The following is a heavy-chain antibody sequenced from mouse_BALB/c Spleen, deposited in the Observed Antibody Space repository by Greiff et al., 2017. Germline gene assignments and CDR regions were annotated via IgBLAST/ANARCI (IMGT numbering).Heavy chain of an antibody. D-gene: IGHD2-1*01. CDR2: ISYSGST. CDR3: ARFPLYGNHTLDY. V-gene: IGHV3-8*02. CDR1: GDSITSGY. J-gene: IGHJ2*01. Sequence: VQLKESGPSLVKPSQTLSLTCSVTGDSITSGYWNWIRKFPGNKLEYMGYISYSGSTYYIPSLKSRISITRDTSKNQYYLQLNSVTTEDTATYYCARFPLYGNHTLDYWGQGTTLTVSS.